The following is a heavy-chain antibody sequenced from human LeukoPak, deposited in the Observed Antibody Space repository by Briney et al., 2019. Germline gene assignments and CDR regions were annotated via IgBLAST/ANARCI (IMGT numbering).Heavy chain of an antibody. D-gene: IGHD2-21*01. CDR3: ARYPYCGGDCYFHYFDY. CDR1: GFTVSSNY. CDR2: ISSSSSYI. J-gene: IGHJ4*02. Sequence: GGSLRLSCAASGFTVSSNYMNWVRQAPGKGLEWVSSISSSSSYIYYADSVKGRFTISRDNAKNSLYLQMNSLRAEDTAVYYCARYPYCGGDCYFHYFDYWGQGTLVTVSS. V-gene: IGHV3-21*01.